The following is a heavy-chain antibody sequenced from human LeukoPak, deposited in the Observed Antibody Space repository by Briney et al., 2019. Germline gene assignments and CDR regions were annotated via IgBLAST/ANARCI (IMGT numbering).Heavy chain of an antibody. CDR2: ILYDGSNI. D-gene: IGHD6-6*01. Sequence: GGSLRLSCAASGFTFSTYGMHWVRQAPGKGLEWVAVILYDGSNIYYADSVKGRFTISRDNSKNTLYLQMNSLRAEDTAVYYCAREWRARRYFGYWGQGTLVTVSS. J-gene: IGHJ4*02. CDR3: AREWRARRYFGY. CDR1: GFTFSTYG. V-gene: IGHV3-30*03.